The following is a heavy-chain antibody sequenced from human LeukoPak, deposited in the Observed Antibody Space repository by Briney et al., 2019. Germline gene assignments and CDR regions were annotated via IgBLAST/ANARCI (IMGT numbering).Heavy chain of an antibody. J-gene: IGHJ4*02. CDR1: GGSFSGYY. Sequence: PSETLSLTCAVYGGSFSGYYWSWIRQPPGKGLEWIGEINHSGSTNYNPSLKSRVTISVDTSENQFSLKLSSVTAADTAVYYCARDDHWGQGTLVTVSS. CDR2: INHSGST. V-gene: IGHV4-34*01. CDR3: ARDDH.